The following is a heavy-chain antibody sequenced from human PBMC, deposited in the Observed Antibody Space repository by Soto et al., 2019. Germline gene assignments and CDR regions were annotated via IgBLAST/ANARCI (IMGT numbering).Heavy chain of an antibody. J-gene: IGHJ6*02. V-gene: IGHV4-34*01. CDR2: INHSGST. D-gene: IGHD2-8*01. CDR3: ARAGIVLMVYAQGGMDV. CDR1: GGSFSGYY. Sequence: XGTLSLTCAVYGGSFSGYYWSGIRQPPGKGLEWIGEINHSGSTNYNPSLKSRVTISVDTSKNQFSLKLSSVTAADTAVYYCARAGIVLMVYAQGGMDVWGQGTTVTAP.